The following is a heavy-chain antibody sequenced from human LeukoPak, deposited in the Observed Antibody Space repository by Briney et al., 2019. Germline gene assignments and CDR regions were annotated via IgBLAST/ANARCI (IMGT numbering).Heavy chain of an antibody. CDR3: ARPSGSYRHKVLQNWFDP. J-gene: IGHJ5*02. V-gene: IGHV6-1*01. CDR2: TSYRSKWYN. D-gene: IGHD1-26*01. CDR1: GDSVSTNSVA. Sequence: SQTLSLTCAISGDSVSTNSVAWNWIRQSPSRGLEWLGRTSYRSKWYNDYAVSVKSRITITPDTSKNQFSLKLSSVTAADTAVYYCARPSGSYRHKVLQNWFDPWGQGTLVTVSS.